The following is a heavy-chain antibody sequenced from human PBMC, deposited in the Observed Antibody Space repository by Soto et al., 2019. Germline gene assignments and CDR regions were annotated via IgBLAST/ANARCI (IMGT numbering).Heavy chain of an antibody. D-gene: IGHD2-2*01. J-gene: IGHJ3*02. V-gene: IGHV1-18*01. CDR2: ISAYNGNT. CDR1: GYTFTSYG. CDR3: ARDLIYCSSTSCYAPHDAFDI. Sequence: ASVKVSCKASGYTFTSYGINWVRQAPGQGLEWMGWISAYNGNTNYAQKLQGRVTMTTDTSTSTAYMELRSLRSDDTAVYYCARDLIYCSSTSCYAPHDAFDIWGQGTMVTVSS.